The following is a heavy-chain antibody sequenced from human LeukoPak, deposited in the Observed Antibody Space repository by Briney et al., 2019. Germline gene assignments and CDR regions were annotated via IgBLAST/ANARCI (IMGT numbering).Heavy chain of an antibody. CDR1: GYTFTGYY. V-gene: IGHV1-2*02. CDR3: ARGYGDTGYYGMDV. D-gene: IGHD4-17*01. Sequence: GASVKVSCKASGYTFTGYYMHWVRQAPGQGVEWMGWINPNSGGTNYAQKFQGRVTMTRDTSISTAYMELSRLRSDDTAVYYCARGYGDTGYYGMDVWGQGTTVTVSS. CDR2: INPNSGGT. J-gene: IGHJ6*02.